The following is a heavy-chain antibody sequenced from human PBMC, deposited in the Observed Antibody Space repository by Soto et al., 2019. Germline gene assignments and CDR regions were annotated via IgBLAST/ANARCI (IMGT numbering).Heavy chain of an antibody. J-gene: IGHJ6*03. Sequence: GESLKISCKGSGYSFTSYWIGWVRQMPGKGLEWMGIIYPGDSDTRYSPSFQGQVTISADKSISTAYLQWSSLKASDTAMYYCARQKGPVWLGSHYYYMDVWGKGTTVTVSS. CDR1: GYSFTSYW. CDR2: IYPGDSDT. V-gene: IGHV5-51*01. D-gene: IGHD3-10*01. CDR3: ARQKGPVWLGSHYYYMDV.